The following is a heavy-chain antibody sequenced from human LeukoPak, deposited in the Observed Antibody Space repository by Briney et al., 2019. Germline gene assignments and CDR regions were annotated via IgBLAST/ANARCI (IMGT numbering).Heavy chain of an antibody. CDR3: IKGRRNSSSWNDY. CDR1: GFTFTSFG. Sequence: GGTLRLSCAASGFTFTSFGMSWVRQAPGKGLEWVSTISGSGGSTYYADSVKGRFTISRDNSKNTLYLQMNSLRVEDTAFYYCIKGRRNSSSWNDYWGQGTLVTVSS. V-gene: IGHV3-23*01. J-gene: IGHJ4*02. D-gene: IGHD6-13*01. CDR2: ISGSGGST.